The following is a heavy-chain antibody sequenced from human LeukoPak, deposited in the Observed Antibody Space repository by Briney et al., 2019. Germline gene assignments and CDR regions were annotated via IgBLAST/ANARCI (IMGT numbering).Heavy chain of an antibody. V-gene: IGHV3-74*01. CDR2: MNIDGSSI. Sequence: PGGSPRLSCAASGFTFSDYWMYWFRQAPGEGLVWVSRMNIDGSSISYADSVKGRFTMSRDDAKNTLYLQMNSLRVEDAAVYYCARAGGGDSRMAYDPWGQGTLVTVSS. CDR1: GFTFSDYW. J-gene: IGHJ5*02. CDR3: ARAGGGDSRMAYDP. D-gene: IGHD6-13*01.